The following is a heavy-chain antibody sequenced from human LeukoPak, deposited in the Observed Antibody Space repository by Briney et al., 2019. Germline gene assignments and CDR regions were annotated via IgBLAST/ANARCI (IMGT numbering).Heavy chain of an antibody. Sequence: PSQTLSLTCTVSGGSISSGSYYWSWIRQPAGKGLEWIGRIYTSGSTNYNPSLKSRVTISVDTSKNQFSLKLSPVTAADTAVYYCAGEGSRYCSGGSCYFSWGQGTLVTVSS. CDR3: AGEGSRYCSGGSCYFS. CDR1: GGSISSGSYY. J-gene: IGHJ5*02. CDR2: IYTSGST. V-gene: IGHV4-61*02. D-gene: IGHD2-15*01.